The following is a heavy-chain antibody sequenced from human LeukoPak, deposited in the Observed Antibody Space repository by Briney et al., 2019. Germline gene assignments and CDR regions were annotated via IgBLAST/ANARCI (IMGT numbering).Heavy chain of an antibody. CDR3: AREGASGY. V-gene: IGHV1-2*02. J-gene: IGHJ4*02. CDR1: GYTFTGYY. CDR2: INPNSGGT. D-gene: IGHD1-26*01. Sequence: ASVKVSCKASGYTFTGYYMHWVRQAPGQGLEWMGWINPNSGGTNYAQKFQGRVTMTRDMSTSTVYMELSSLRSEDTAVYYCAREGASGYWGQGTLVTVSS.